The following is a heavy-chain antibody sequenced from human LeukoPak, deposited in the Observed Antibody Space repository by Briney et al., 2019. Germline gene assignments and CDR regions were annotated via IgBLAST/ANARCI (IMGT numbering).Heavy chain of an antibody. J-gene: IGHJ4*02. D-gene: IGHD5-24*01. V-gene: IGHV1-3*01. CDR2: INAGNGNT. CDR1: GYIFSTYA. CDR3: ARSNDGDY. Sequence: ASVKVSCKASGYIFSTYAIHWVRQAPGQRLEWMGWINAGNGNTRYSQKFQGRVTITRDTSASTAYMELSSLTSEDTAVYYCARSNDGDYWGQGTLVTVSS.